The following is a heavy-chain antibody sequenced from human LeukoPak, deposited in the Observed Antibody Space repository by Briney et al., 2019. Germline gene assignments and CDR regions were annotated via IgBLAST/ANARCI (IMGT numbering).Heavy chain of an antibody. CDR2: ISAYNGNT. J-gene: IGHJ4*02. CDR1: GYTFTSYG. CDR3: ARDAYYDSCGYYSDFDY. D-gene: IGHD3-22*01. Sequence: ASVKVSCKASGYTFTSYGISWVRQAPGQGLEWMGWISAYNGNTNYAQKLQGRVTMTTDTSTSTAYMELRSLRSDDTAVYYCARDAYYDSCGYYSDFDYWGQGTLVTVSS. V-gene: IGHV1-18*01.